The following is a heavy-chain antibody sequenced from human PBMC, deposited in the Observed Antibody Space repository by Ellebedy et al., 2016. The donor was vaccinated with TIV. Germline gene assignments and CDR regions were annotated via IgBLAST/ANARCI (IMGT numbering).Heavy chain of an antibody. V-gene: IGHV1-18*01. Sequence: AASVKVSCKASSTSAINWVRQAPGQGLEWMGWISPYNGHTDYAQNFQGRVTVTFDTSTTTAYMELRGLRSDDTAIYYRARRLDGSNPDAFHVWGQGTMVTVSS. CDR1: STSA. D-gene: IGHD3-16*01. J-gene: IGHJ3*01. CDR2: ISPYNGHT. CDR3: ARRLDGSNPDAFHV.